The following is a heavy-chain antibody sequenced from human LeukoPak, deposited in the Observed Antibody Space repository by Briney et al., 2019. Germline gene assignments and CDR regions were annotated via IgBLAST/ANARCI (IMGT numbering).Heavy chain of an antibody. CDR1: GGSVSSYY. D-gene: IGHD1-26*01. CDR2: VYNSGTT. V-gene: IGHV4-59*02. CDR3: VRDWEGFNFDI. J-gene: IGHJ3*02. Sequence: SETLSLTCTVSGGSVSSYYWGWVRQPPGEGLEWIAYVYNSGTTNYNPSLKSRVTISVDRSKNQFSLKMNSVTAADTAVYYCVRDWEGFNFDIWGPGTMVTVSS.